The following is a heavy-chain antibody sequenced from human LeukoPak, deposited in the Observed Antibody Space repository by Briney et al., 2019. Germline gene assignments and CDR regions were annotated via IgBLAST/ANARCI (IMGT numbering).Heavy chain of an antibody. CDR2: INPNSGGT. D-gene: IGHD6-13*01. V-gene: IGHV1-2*02. J-gene: IGHJ4*02. CDR3: ARIPKKYSSSWLDY. Sequence: ASVTVSCKASGYTLTGYYIHWVRHAPGQGLEWMGWINPNSGGTNYAQKFQGRVTITRDTSISTAYMELSRLRSADTAVYYCARIPKKYSSSWLDYWGQGTLVTVSS. CDR1: GYTLTGYY.